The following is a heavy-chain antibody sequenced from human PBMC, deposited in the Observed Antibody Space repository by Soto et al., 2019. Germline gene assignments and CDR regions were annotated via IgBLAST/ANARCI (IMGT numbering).Heavy chain of an antibody. CDR3: ARGYYDKSGYYWGY. CDR1: GYTFTGYY. Sequence: QVHLVQSGAEVKRPGASVKVTCKASGYTFTGYYMHWVRQAPGQGPVWMGMINPRGGTTTYAQKFQGRVTMTTDTSTSTVYMELSSLRSDDTAVYYCARGYYDKSGYYWGYWGQGTLVTVSS. D-gene: IGHD3-22*01. CDR2: INPRGGTT. J-gene: IGHJ4*02. V-gene: IGHV1-46*01.